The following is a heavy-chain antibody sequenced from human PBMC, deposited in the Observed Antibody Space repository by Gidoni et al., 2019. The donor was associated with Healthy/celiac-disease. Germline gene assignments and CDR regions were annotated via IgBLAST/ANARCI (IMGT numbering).Heavy chain of an antibody. CDR2: INHSGST. D-gene: IGHD4-17*01. CDR3: ARKHDYGGNSASAFDI. CDR1: GGSFSGYY. J-gene: IGHJ3*02. Sequence: QVQLQQWGAGLLKPSETLSLTCAVYGGSFSGYYWSWIRQPPGKGLEWIGEINHSGSTNYNPSLKSRVTISVDTSKNQFSLKLSSVTAADTAVYYCARKHDYGGNSASAFDIWGQGTMVTVSS. V-gene: IGHV4-34*01.